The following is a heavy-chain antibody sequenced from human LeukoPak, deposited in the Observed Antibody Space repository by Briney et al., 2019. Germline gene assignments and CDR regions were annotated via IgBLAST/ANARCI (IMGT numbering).Heavy chain of an antibody. CDR1: GFTFSSYA. Sequence: GGSLRLSCAASGFTFSSYAMSWVRQAPGKGLEWVSAISGSGGTTYYADSVKGRFTISRDNSKNTLYLQMNSLRAEDTAVYYCARRSRPTRYFDYWGQGTLVTVSS. V-gene: IGHV3-23*01. D-gene: IGHD5-12*01. CDR2: ISGSGGTT. J-gene: IGHJ4*02. CDR3: ARRSRPTRYFDY.